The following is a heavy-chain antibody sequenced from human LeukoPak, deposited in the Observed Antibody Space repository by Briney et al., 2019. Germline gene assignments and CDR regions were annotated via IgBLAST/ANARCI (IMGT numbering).Heavy chain of an antibody. CDR1: GVTFSSYA. V-gene: IGHV1-69*05. CDR3: ARDGNSIAAAGSFYYYYYYMDV. D-gene: IGHD6-13*01. CDR2: IIPIFGTA. Sequence: ASVKVSCKASGVTFSSYAISWVRQAPGQGLEWMGGIIPIFGTANYAQKFQGRVTITTDESTSTAYMELSSLRSEDTAVDYCARDGNSIAAAGSFYYYYYYMDVWGKGTTVTVSS. J-gene: IGHJ6*03.